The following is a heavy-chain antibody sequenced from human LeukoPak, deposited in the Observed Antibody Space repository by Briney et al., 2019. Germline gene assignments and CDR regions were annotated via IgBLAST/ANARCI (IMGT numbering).Heavy chain of an antibody. CDR2: ISFSGSTI. Sequence: GGSLRLSCAASGFTVSDYYMTWIRQAPGKGLDWVSYISFSGSTIYYADSVKGRFTISRDNAKNSPYLQMNSLRAEDTAVYYCASFPPYMVRTDAFDIWGQGTMVTVSS. D-gene: IGHD3-10*01. CDR3: ASFPPYMVRTDAFDI. CDR1: GFTVSDYY. V-gene: IGHV3-11*04. J-gene: IGHJ3*02.